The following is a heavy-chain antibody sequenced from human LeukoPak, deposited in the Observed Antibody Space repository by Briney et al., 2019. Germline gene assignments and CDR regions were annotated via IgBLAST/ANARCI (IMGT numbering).Heavy chain of an antibody. J-gene: IGHJ4*02. Sequence: ASVKVSCKASGYTFTSYGISWVRQAPGQGLEWMGWISAYNGNTNYAQELQGRVTMTTDTSTSTAYMELRSLRSDDTAVYYCARILTYYDFWSGRYYFDYWGQGTLVTVSS. CDR3: ARILTYYDFWSGRYYFDY. CDR2: ISAYNGNT. V-gene: IGHV1-18*01. CDR1: GYTFTSYG. D-gene: IGHD3-3*01.